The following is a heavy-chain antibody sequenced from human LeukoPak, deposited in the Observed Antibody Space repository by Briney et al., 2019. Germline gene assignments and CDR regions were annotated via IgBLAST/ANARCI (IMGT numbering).Heavy chain of an antibody. Sequence: SETLSLTCTVSGGSISSGGYYWSWIRQHPGKGLEWIGYIYYSGSTYYNPSLKSRVTISVDTSKNQFSLKLSSVTAADTAVYYCASQLVTGYCSSTSCPFDYWGQGTLVTVSS. CDR1: GGSISSGGYY. V-gene: IGHV4-31*03. D-gene: IGHD2-2*01. J-gene: IGHJ4*02. CDR3: ASQLVTGYCSSTSCPFDY. CDR2: IYYSGST.